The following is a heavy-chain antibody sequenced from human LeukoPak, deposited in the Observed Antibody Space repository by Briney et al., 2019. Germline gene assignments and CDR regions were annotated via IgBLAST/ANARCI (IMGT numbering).Heavy chain of an antibody. J-gene: IGHJ4*02. D-gene: IGHD6-13*01. Sequence: PSETLSLTCTVSGGSISSSSYYWGWIRQPPGKGLEWFGSIYYSGSTYYNPSLKSRVTISVDTSKNQFSLKLSSVTAADTAVYYCARDEQQLAYFDYWGQGTLVTVSS. V-gene: IGHV4-39*01. CDR3: ARDEQQLAYFDY. CDR1: GGSISSSSYY. CDR2: IYYSGST.